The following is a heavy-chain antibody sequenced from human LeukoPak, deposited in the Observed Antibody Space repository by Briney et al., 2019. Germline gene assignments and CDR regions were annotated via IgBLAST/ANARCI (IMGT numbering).Heavy chain of an antibody. D-gene: IGHD3-3*01. CDR3: AKDRTYYDFWSGYSTGLDY. Sequence: GGSLRLSCAASGFTFSSFAMTWVRQAPGKGLEWVSGMAAGGGTTYYADSVKGRFTVSRDNSKNTLYLQMNSLRAEDTAVYYCAKDRTYYDFWSGYSTGLDYWGQGTLVTVSS. CDR1: GFTFSSFA. CDR2: MAAGGGTT. J-gene: IGHJ4*02. V-gene: IGHV3-23*01.